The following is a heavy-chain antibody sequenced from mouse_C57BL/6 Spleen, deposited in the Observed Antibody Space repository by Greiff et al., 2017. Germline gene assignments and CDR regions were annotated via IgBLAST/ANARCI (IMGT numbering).Heavy chain of an antibody. Sequence: VQLQESGAELVRPGTSVKVSCKASGYAFTNYLIEWVQQTPGQGLEWIGVISPGSGGTYYNETVKGRVTITADKSSSTACMQLSRLTSEESAVYFCAKYKRAYYSNYEGTWFADWGKGTLVTVSA. CDR1: GYAFTNYL. CDR2: ISPGSGGT. V-gene: IGHV1-54*01. CDR3: AKYKRAYYSNYEGTWFAD. J-gene: IGHJ3*01. D-gene: IGHD2-5*01.